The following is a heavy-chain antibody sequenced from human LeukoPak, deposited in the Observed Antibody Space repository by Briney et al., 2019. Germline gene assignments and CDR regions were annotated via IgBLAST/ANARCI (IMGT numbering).Heavy chain of an antibody. V-gene: IGHV3-7*04. J-gene: IGHJ3*02. CDR1: GFTFSSYW. Sequence: GGSLRLSCAASGFTFSSYWMSWVRQAPGKGLEWVANMKEDGSVKSYVDSVKGRFTISRDNAKKSLYLQMNSLRVEDTALYSCARAPSRGSVDIWGQGTMVTVSS. D-gene: IGHD1-26*01. CDR2: MKEDGSVK. CDR3: ARAPSRGSVDI.